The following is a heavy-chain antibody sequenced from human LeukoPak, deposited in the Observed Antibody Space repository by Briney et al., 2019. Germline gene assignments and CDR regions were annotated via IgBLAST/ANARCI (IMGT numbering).Heavy chain of an antibody. D-gene: IGHD2-2*01. J-gene: IGHJ4*02. Sequence: SETLSLTCTVSGASISGYYWSWIRQPAGKGLEWIGRIYSDERTNYNPSLKSRVTMSVDTSKSQFSLNLTSVTAADTAVYYCARTHRKAHASCDYRGQGTLVTVSS. CDR2: IYSDERT. CDR1: GASISGYY. V-gene: IGHV4-4*07. CDR3: ARTHRKAHASCDY.